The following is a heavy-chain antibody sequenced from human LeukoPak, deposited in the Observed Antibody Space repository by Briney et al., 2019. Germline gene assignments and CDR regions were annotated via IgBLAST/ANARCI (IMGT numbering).Heavy chain of an antibody. CDR3: TGGSSGWYY. V-gene: IGHV3-73*01. CDR1: GFTFSGSA. Sequence: GGSLRLSCAASGFTFSGSAMHWVRQASGKGLEWVGRIRSKANSYATAYAASVKGRFTISRDDSKNTAYLQTNSLKTEDTAVYYCTGGSSGWYYWGQGTLVTVSS. J-gene: IGHJ4*02. CDR2: IRSKANSYAT. D-gene: IGHD6-19*01.